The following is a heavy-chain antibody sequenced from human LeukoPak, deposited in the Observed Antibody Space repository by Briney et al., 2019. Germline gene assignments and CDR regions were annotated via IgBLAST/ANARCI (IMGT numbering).Heavy chain of an antibody. Sequence: ASVKVSCKASGYTFTNYYMHWVRQAPGQGLEWMGWISAYNGNTNYAQKLQGRVTMTTDTSTSTAYMELRSLRSDDTAVYYCARARYCSGGSCYYYMDVWGKGTTVTVSS. CDR3: ARARYCSGGSCYYYMDV. CDR1: GYTFTNYY. V-gene: IGHV1-18*04. J-gene: IGHJ6*03. CDR2: ISAYNGNT. D-gene: IGHD2-15*01.